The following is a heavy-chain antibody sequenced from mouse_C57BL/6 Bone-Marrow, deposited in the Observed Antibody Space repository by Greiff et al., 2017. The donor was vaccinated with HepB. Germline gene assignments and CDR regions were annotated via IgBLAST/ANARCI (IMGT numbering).Heavy chain of an antibody. D-gene: IGHD2-3*01. Sequence: VKLMESGAELARPGASVKLSCKASGYTFTSYGISWVKQRTGQGLEWIGEIYPRSGNTYYNEKFKGKATLTADKSSSTAYMELRSLTSEDSAVYFCAIYDGYPDWYFDVWGTGTTVTVSS. J-gene: IGHJ1*03. CDR2: IYPRSGNT. CDR3: AIYDGYPDWYFDV. CDR1: GYTFTSYG. V-gene: IGHV1-81*01.